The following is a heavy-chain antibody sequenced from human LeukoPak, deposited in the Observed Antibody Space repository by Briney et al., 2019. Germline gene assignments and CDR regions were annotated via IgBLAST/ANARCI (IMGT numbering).Heavy chain of an antibody. CDR1: GGSISSGGYY. J-gene: IGHJ4*01. CDR2: IYYSGST. D-gene: IGHD5-12*01. CDR3: ARSVDIVASCDY. Sequence: PSQTLSLTCTVSGGSISSGGYYWSWIRQHPGKGLEWIGYIYYSGSTYYNPSLKSRVTISVDTSKNQFSLKLSSVTAADTAVYYCARSVDIVASCDYWGQGSLVTVSS. V-gene: IGHV4-31*03.